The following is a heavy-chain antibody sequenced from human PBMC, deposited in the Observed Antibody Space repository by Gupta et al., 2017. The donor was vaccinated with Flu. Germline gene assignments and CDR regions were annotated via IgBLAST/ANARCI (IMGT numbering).Heavy chain of an antibody. V-gene: IGHV4-39*01. CDR1: CGSISSSSYY. D-gene: IGHD6-19*01. CDR3: ASQYSSGWYSSVIF. CDR2: IYYSGST. J-gene: IGHJ4*02. Sequence: QLQLQESGPGLVKPSETLSLTCTVSCGSISSSSYYWCWSRQPPGKGLEWIGSIYYSGSTYYNPSLKSRVTISVDTSKTQFSLKLSSVTAADTAVYYCASQYSSGWYSSVIFWGQGTLVTVSS.